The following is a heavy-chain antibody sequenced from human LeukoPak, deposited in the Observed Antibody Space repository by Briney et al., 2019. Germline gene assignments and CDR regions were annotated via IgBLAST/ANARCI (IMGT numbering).Heavy chain of an antibody. V-gene: IGHV3-48*04. D-gene: IGHD6-19*01. J-gene: IGHJ4*02. Sequence: GGSLRLSCAASGFTFSSYAMSWVRQAPGKGLEWVSYISSSGSTTHYADSVKGRFTISRDNAKNSLYVQMSNLRAEDTAVYYCARVPRSGGSIDYWGQGTLVTVSP. CDR3: ARVPRSGGSIDY. CDR1: GFTFSSYA. CDR2: ISSSGSTT.